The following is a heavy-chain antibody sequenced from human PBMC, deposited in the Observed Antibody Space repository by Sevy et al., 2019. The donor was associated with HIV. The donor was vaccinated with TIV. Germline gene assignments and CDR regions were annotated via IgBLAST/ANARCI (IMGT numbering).Heavy chain of an antibody. Sequence: GGSLRLSCTASGFTFSSYDMNWVRQAPGKGLEWVSKISSSGSSIYYADSVKGRFTISRDNAKNSLNLQMNSLRAEDTAVYYCTTGGSLFQHWGQGTLVTVSS. D-gene: IGHD3-16*01. J-gene: IGHJ1*01. CDR3: TTGGSLFQH. V-gene: IGHV3-48*03. CDR2: ISSSGSSI. CDR1: GFTFSSYD.